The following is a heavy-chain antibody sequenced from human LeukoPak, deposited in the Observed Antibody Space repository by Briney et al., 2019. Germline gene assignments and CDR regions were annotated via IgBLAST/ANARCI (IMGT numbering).Heavy chain of an antibody. V-gene: IGHV1-3*01. J-gene: IGHJ4*02. Sequence: ASVKVSCKASGYTFTSYAMHWVRQAPGQRLEWMGWINAGNGNTKYSQKFQGRVTITRDTSASTAYMELSSLRSEDTAVYYCAREKDYGDYPYYFDYWGQGTLVTVSS. D-gene: IGHD4-17*01. CDR2: INAGNGNT. CDR3: AREKDYGDYPYYFDY. CDR1: GYTFTSYA.